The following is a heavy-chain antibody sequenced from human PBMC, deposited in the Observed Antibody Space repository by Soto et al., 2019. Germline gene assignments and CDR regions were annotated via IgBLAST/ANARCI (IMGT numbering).Heavy chain of an antibody. V-gene: IGHV3-21*01. CDR2: ISSTTNYI. Sequence: GGSLRLSCAASGFTFTRYSMNWVRQAPGKGLEWVSSISSTTNYIYYADSMKGRFTVSRDNTKNSVYLEMNSLSAEDTAVYYCARESEDLTSNFDYWGQGTLVTVSS. CDR3: ARESEDLTSNFDY. J-gene: IGHJ4*02. CDR1: GFTFTRYS.